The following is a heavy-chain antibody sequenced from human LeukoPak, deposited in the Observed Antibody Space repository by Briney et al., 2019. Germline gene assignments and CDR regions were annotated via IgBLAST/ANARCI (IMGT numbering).Heavy chain of an antibody. CDR1: GGSISSSSYY. V-gene: IGHV4-39*01. Sequence: SETLSLTCTVSGGSISSSSYYWGWIRQPPGKGLEWIGSINYSGNTYYNPPLKSRVTISVDTSRNQFSLKLSSVTAADTALYYCARIDTVVLPSTMFDYWGQGTLVTVSS. J-gene: IGHJ4*02. CDR2: INYSGNT. CDR3: ARIDTVVLPSTMFDY. D-gene: IGHD2-2*01.